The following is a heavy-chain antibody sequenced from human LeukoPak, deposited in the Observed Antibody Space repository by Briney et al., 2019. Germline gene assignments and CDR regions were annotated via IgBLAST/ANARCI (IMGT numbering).Heavy chain of an antibody. J-gene: IGHJ4*02. V-gene: IGHV3-74*01. CDR3: ARGTGFGELSDY. Sequence: GGSLRLSCAASGSTLSSYWMHWVRQAPGKGLVWVSRINSDGSSTSYADSVKGRFTISRDNAKNTLYLQMNSLRADDTAVYYCARGTGFGELSDYWGQGTLVTVSS. CDR2: INSDGSST. CDR1: GSTLSSYW. D-gene: IGHD3-10*01.